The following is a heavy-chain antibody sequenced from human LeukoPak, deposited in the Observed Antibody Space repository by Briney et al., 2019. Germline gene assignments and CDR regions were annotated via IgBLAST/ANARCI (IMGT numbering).Heavy chain of an antibody. V-gene: IGHV4-4*07. CDR1: GGSISSYY. J-gene: IGHJ4*02. CDR2: IYTSGST. D-gene: IGHD5-24*01. CDR3: ASTTRRDGYNPLGDY. Sequence: TSETLSLTCIVSGGSISSYYWSWIRQPAGKGLEWIGRIYTSGSTNYNPSLKSRVTMSVDTSKNQFSLKLSSVTAADTAVYYCASTTRRDGYNPLGDYWGQGTLVTVSS.